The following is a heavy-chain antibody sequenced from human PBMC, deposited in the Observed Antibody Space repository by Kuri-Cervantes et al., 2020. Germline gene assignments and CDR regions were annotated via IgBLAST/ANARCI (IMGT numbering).Heavy chain of an antibody. CDR2: ISAYNGNT. V-gene: IGHV1-18*01. D-gene: IGHD5-18*01. Sequence: ASVKVSCKASGYTFTSYGISWVRQAPGQGLEWMGWISAYNGNTNYAQKLQGRVTITRDTSASTAYMELSSLRSEDTAVYYCARATTAIVWRPFDYWGQGTLVTVSS. J-gene: IGHJ4*02. CDR3: ARATTAIVWRPFDY. CDR1: GYTFTSYG.